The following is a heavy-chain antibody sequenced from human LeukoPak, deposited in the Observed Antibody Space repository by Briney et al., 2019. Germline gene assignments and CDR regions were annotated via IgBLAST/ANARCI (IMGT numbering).Heavy chain of an antibody. J-gene: IGHJ5*02. CDR3: ARVVVGATSHWFDP. D-gene: IGHD1-26*01. CDR2: ISSSSSTT. Sequence: PGGSLRLSCAASGFTFSNYWMNWVRQAPGKGLEWVSYISSSSSTTYYADSVEGRCTISRDNAKKSLYLQMNSLRDEDTAVYYCARVVVGATSHWFDPWGQGTLVTVSS. V-gene: IGHV3-48*02. CDR1: GFTFSNYW.